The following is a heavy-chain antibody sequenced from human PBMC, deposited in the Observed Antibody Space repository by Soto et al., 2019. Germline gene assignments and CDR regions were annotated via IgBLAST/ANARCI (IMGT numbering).Heavy chain of an antibody. V-gene: IGHV1-18*01. D-gene: IGHD6-6*01. CDR1: GYTSTSYG. Sequence: ASVKVSCKASGYTSTSYGISWVRQAPGQGLEWMGWISAYNGNTNYAQKLQGRVTMTTDTSTSTAYMELRSLRSDDTAVYYCARGVAARKGFHWFDPWGQGTLVTVSS. J-gene: IGHJ5*02. CDR2: ISAYNGNT. CDR3: ARGVAARKGFHWFDP.